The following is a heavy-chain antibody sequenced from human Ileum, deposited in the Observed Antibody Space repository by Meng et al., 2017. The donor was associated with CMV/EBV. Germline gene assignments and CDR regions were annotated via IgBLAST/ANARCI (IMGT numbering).Heavy chain of an antibody. CDR2: VSPGGI. CDR1: GVSISNYY. J-gene: IGHJ4*02. Sequence: QVQMKESGPGLGKPSETLSITCSVSGVSISNYYWTWIRQPAGKGLEFIGRVSPGGIEYNPSLMSRVTMSLDTSRNQLSLNLNSVTAADTAVYYCARAAARGVPVDYWAQGILVTVSS. V-gene: IGHV4-4*07. CDR3: ARAAARGVPVDY. D-gene: IGHD3-10*01.